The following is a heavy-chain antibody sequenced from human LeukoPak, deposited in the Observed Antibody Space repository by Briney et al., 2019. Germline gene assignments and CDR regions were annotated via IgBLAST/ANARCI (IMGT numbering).Heavy chain of an antibody. V-gene: IGHV4-39*07. D-gene: IGHD5-12*01. J-gene: IGHJ4*02. CDR1: GGSIRSSYYC. Sequence: SETLSLTCTVSGGSIRSSYYCWGWIRQPPGKGLEWIGEISHNGNTNYSPSLKSRVTISVDKSKNQFSLRLDSVTAADTAVYYCARDGYSAYDRDLDHWGQGALVTVSS. CDR2: ISHNGNT. CDR3: ARDGYSAYDRDLDH.